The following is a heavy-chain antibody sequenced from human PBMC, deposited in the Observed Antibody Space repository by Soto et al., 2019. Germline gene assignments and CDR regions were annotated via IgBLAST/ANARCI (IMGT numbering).Heavy chain of an antibody. CDR1: GGSVSSGSYY. CDR3: ARHRVPNTYYDSSGEFDY. V-gene: IGHV4-61*01. Sequence: SETLSLTCTVSGGSVSSGSYYWSWIRQPPGKGLEWIGYIYYSGSTNYNPSLKSRVTISVDTSKNQFSLKLSSVTAADTAVYYCARHRVPNTYYDSSGEFDYWGQGTLVTVSS. D-gene: IGHD3-22*01. CDR2: IYYSGST. J-gene: IGHJ4*02.